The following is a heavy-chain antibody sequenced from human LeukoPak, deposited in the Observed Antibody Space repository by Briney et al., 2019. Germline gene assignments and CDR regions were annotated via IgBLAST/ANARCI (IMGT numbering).Heavy chain of an antibody. CDR2: IYTSGST. CDR3: ARDSQRAYYYDSSGYGDFDY. CDR1: GGSISSGSYY. V-gene: IGHV4-61*02. J-gene: IGHJ4*02. Sequence: SETLSLTCTVSGGSISSGSYYWSWIRQPAGKGLEWIGRIYTSGSTNYNPSLKSRVTISVDTSKNQFSLKLSSVTAADTAVYYCARDSQRAYYYDSSGYGDFDYWGQGTLVTVSS. D-gene: IGHD3-22*01.